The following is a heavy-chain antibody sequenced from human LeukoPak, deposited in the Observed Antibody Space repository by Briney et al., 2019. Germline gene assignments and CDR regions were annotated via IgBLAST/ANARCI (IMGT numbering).Heavy chain of an antibody. V-gene: IGHV3-73*01. J-gene: IGHJ5*02. CDR2: IRSKANSYAT. D-gene: IGHD3-22*01. Sequence: GXSLRLSCAASGFTFSGSAMHWVRQASGKGLEWVGRIRSKANSYATAYAASVKGRFTISRDDSKNTAYLQMNSLKTEDTAVYYCSGLNWFDPWGQGTLVTVSS. CDR3: SGLNWFDP. CDR1: GFTFSGSA.